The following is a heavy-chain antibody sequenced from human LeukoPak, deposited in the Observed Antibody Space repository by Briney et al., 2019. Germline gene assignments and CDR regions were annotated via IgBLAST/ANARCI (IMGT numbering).Heavy chain of an antibody. CDR1: GFTFSSYS. V-gene: IGHV3-23*01. CDR3: AKDVYGDYGGLDY. J-gene: IGHJ4*02. CDR2: IRGSDGST. Sequence: GGSLRLSCAASGFTFSSYSMNWVRQAPGKGLEWVSAIRGSDGSTYYADSVKGRFAISRDNSKNTLYLQMNSLRAEDTAVYYCAKDVYGDYGGLDYWGQGTLVTVSS. D-gene: IGHD4-17*01.